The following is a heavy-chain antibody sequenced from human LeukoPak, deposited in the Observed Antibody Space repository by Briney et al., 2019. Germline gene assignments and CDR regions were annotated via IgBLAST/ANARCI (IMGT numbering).Heavy chain of an antibody. CDR3: AKFFDPSGGASGWTWTMDC. CDR2: ISGSGGTT. V-gene: IGHV3-23*01. J-gene: IGHJ4*02. Sequence: GGSLRLSCAASGLTFSSYAMTWVRQTPGKGLEWVAAISGSGGTTYYADFAKGRFSISRDNSENTLYLQMYSLRAEDTAVYHCAKFFDPSGGASGWTWTMDCWGQGTLVIASS. D-gene: IGHD6-25*01. CDR1: GLTFSSYA.